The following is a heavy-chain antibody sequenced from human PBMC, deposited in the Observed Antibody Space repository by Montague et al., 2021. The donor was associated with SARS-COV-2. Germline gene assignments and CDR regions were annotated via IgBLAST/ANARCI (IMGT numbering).Heavy chain of an antibody. D-gene: IGHD1-20*01. J-gene: IGHJ4*02. CDR1: GGSISGYY. CDR3: VRDQGRSNWNYPDY. V-gene: IGHV4-4*07. CDR2: VYNSGST. Sequence: SETLSLTCTVSGGSISGYYWSWFRQSAGKGLEWIGRVYNSGSTSYNPSLKSRVTMSVDTSKNQFSQKLSSVTAADTAVYYGVRDQGRSNWNYPDYWGQGTLVTVS.